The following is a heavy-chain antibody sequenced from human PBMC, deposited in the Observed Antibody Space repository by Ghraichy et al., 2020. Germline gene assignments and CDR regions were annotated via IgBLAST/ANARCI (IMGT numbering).Heavy chain of an antibody. CDR2: IYTSGAP. CDR3: VRTDYGDYYMDV. V-gene: IGHV4-61*02. J-gene: IGHJ6*02. CDR1: GVSVSSFSDS. Sequence: SETLSLTCTVSGVSVSSFSDSWSWIRQPAGKGLEWIGRIYTSGAPNYNPSLKSQVTMSLDTSKNQFSLELSSVTAADTALYYCVRTDYGDYYMDVWGQGTTVSVSS. D-gene: IGHD4-17*01.